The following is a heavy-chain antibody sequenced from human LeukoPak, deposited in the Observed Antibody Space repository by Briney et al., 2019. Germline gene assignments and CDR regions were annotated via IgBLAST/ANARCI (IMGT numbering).Heavy chain of an antibody. V-gene: IGHV3-30*02. D-gene: IGHD3-10*01. Sequence: PGGSLRLSCAASGFTFSSYGMHWVRQAPGKGLEWVAFIRYDGSNKYYADSVKGRFTISRDNSKNTLYLQMNSLRAEDTAVYYCAKGLYYYGSGSYYTVAEYFQHWGQGTLVTVSS. J-gene: IGHJ1*01. CDR1: GFTFSSYG. CDR2: IRYDGSNK. CDR3: AKGLYYYGSGSYYTVAEYFQH.